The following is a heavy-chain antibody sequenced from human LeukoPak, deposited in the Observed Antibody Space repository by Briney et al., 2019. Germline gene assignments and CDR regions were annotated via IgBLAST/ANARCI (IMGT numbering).Heavy chain of an antibody. J-gene: IGHJ3*02. V-gene: IGHV3-23*01. CDR1: GFNFSSHG. CDR3: ARSGVAWDAFDI. CDR2: ISGSGRST. D-gene: IGHD2-15*01. Sequence: GGTLRLSCAASGFNFSSHGMAWVRQAPGKGLEWVSAISGSGRSTYYADSVKGRFTISRDNAKNSLYLQMNSLRAEDTAVYYCARSGVAWDAFDIWGQGTMVTVSS.